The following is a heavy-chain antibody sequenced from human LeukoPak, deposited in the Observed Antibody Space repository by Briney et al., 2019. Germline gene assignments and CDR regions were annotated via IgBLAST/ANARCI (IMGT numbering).Heavy chain of an antibody. CDR1: GFSFSSYA. Sequence: GGSLRLSCAASGFSFSSYAMTWARQAPVKGLEWVSAISGDGTRTYYADSVKGRFTISRDNSKNTLYLQMNSLRAEDTAVYYCAQSIAAAVPNFDYWGQGTLVTVSS. CDR3: AQSIAAAVPNFDY. CDR2: ISGDGTRT. V-gene: IGHV3-23*01. D-gene: IGHD6-13*01. J-gene: IGHJ4*02.